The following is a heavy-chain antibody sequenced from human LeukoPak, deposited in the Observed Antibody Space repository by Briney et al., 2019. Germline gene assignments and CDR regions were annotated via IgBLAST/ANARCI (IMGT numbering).Heavy chain of an antibody. J-gene: IGHJ4*02. D-gene: IGHD3-3*01. CDR1: GGSISSYY. CDR3: ARDPDPSYYDFWSGYPY. Sequence: SETLSLTCTVSGGSISSYYWSWIRQPAGKGLEWIGRIYTSGSTNYNPSLKSRVTISVDTSKNQFSLKLSSVTAADTAVYYCARDPDPSYYDFWSGYPYWGQGTLVTVSS. V-gene: IGHV4-4*07. CDR2: IYTSGST.